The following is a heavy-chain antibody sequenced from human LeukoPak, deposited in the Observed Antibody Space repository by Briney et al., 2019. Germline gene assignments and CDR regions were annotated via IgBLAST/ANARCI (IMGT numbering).Heavy chain of an antibody. V-gene: IGHV4-59*01. CDR2: IYYGGNT. CDR1: GGSISNYY. J-gene: IGHJ3*02. Sequence: SETLSLTCTVSGGSISNYYWSWIRQPPGKGLEWIGYIYYGGNTNHNPSLKSRVTISVDTSKNQFSLKLSSVTAADTAVYYCARDMDYYGPDAFDIWGQGTMVTVSS. D-gene: IGHD4-17*01. CDR3: ARDMDYYGPDAFDI.